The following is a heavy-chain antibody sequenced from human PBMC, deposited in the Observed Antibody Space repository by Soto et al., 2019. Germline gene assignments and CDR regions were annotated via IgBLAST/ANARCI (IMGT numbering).Heavy chain of an antibody. CDR1: DDSISNHY. D-gene: IGHD3-3*01. Sequence: SETLSLTCTVSDDSISNHYLNWIRQSPGPGLEWIRYIYNNGFTNYSPSLRSRVTISVDMSMNHFSLKLISVTAADTAVYFCGRDPNAGVVGVWGQGALVT. CDR3: GRDPNAGVVGV. V-gene: IGHV4-59*11. J-gene: IGHJ3*01. CDR2: IYNNGFT.